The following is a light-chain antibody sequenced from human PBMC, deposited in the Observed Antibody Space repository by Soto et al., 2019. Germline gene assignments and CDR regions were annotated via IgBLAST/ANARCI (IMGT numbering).Light chain of an antibody. Sequence: EIVMTQSPSTLSVSPVERATLSCIASHIVSSSYLAWYQQKPGQAPRLLIYGASSRATGIPDRFSGSGSGTDFTLTISRLEPEDFAVYYCQQYGSSPRTFGQGTKVDIK. CDR3: QQYGSSPRT. V-gene: IGKV3-20*01. CDR2: GAS. J-gene: IGKJ1*01. CDR1: HIVSSSY.